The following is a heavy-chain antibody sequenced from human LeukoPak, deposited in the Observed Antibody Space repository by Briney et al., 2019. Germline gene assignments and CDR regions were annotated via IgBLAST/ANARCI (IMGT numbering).Heavy chain of an antibody. CDR1: GFTFSSYG. V-gene: IGHV3-33*01. Sequence: GGSLRLSCAASGFTFSSYGLHWVRHTPGKGLEWVAVIWYDGSNKYYTDSVKGRFTISRDNSKNTLYLQMNSLRAEDTAVYYCAREWGYGDPFGFFDYWGQGTLVTVSS. CDR3: AREWGYGDPFGFFDY. CDR2: IWYDGSNK. J-gene: IGHJ4*02. D-gene: IGHD4-17*01.